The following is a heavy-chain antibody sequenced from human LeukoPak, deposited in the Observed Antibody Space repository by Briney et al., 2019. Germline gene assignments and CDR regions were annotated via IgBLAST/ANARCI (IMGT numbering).Heavy chain of an antibody. D-gene: IGHD2-2*01. Sequence: GSLRLSCAASGFTFNTFWMTWVRQAPGKGLEWVANINEDGSEKVYLDSLKGRITVSRDNAKNTVHLQMDSLRVEDTALYYCARDPFSRGFGAFDVWGQGTMVTVSS. J-gene: IGHJ3*01. V-gene: IGHV3-7*04. CDR2: INEDGSEK. CDR1: GFTFNTFW. CDR3: ARDPFSRGFGAFDV.